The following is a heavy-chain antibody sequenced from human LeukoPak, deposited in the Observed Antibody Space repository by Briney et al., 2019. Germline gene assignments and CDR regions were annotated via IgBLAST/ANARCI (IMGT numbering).Heavy chain of an antibody. CDR1: GGSINSYY. CDR2: IYYSGGT. CDR3: ARVSSRWSQYFQH. Sequence: SETLSLTCTVSGGSINSYYWSWIRQPPGKGLEWIGYIYYSGGTNYNPSLNSRVTISIDTSKSQFSLKLRSVTAADTAVYYCARVSSRWSQYFQHWGRGTLVTVSS. D-gene: IGHD6-19*01. V-gene: IGHV4-59*01. J-gene: IGHJ1*01.